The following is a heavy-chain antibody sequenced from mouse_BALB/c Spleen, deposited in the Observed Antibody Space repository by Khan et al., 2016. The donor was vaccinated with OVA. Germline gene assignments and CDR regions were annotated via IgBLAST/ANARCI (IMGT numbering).Heavy chain of an antibody. CDR2: INPYNGGT. J-gene: IGHJ2*01. CDR3: ARGNWQSYYFDY. Sequence: IQLVQSGPELGKPGASVKMSCKPSGYIFTNYVLHWVKQKPGQGLEWIGYINPYNGGTKYNEKFKGKATLASDKSSITAYLELSSLTSEDSAVYYCARGNWQSYYFDYWGQGTTLTRSS. D-gene: IGHD4-1*01. CDR1: GYIFTNYV. V-gene: IGHV1S136*01.